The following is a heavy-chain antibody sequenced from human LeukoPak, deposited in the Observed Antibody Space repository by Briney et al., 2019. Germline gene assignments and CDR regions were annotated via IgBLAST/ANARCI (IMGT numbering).Heavy chain of an antibody. CDR1: GYTFTGYY. D-gene: IGHD3-3*01. J-gene: IGHJ4*02. V-gene: IGHV1-2*02. CDR2: INPNSGGT. CDR3: ARAEDHDFWSAWDY. Sequence: ASVKVSCKASGYTFTGYYMHWVRQAPGQGLEWMGWINPNSGGTNYAQKFQGRVTMTRDTSISTAYMELSRLRSDDTAVYYCARAEDHDFWSAWDYWGQGTLVTVSS.